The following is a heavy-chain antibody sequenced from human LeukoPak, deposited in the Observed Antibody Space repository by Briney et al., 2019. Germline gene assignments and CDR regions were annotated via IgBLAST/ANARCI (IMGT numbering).Heavy chain of an antibody. CDR3: AKAGAVAVVAAKYFDY. CDR1: GFTFSSYG. V-gene: IGHV3-23*01. CDR2: ISGSGGST. Sequence: GGSLRLSCAASGFTFSSYGMSWVRQAPGKGLEWVSAISGSGGSTYYADSVKGRFTISRDNSKNTLYLQMNSLRAEDTAVYYCAKAGAVAVVAAKYFDYWGQGTLVTVSS. J-gene: IGHJ4*02. D-gene: IGHD2-15*01.